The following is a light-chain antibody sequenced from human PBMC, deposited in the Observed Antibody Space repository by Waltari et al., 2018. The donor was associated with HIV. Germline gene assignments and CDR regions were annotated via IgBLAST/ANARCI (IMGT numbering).Light chain of an antibody. CDR1: GSNIGANT. V-gene: IGLV1-44*01. CDR3: AAWDDSLNAYV. J-gene: IGLJ1*01. CDR2: RRD. Sequence: QSVLTQTPSASGTPGQRVIVSCSGRGSNIGANTVNWYQQLPGAAHRLLIHRRDSRASCVPDRFSGHKSGASASLAISVLQSEDEADYDCAAWDDSLNAYVFGGGTKVTVL.